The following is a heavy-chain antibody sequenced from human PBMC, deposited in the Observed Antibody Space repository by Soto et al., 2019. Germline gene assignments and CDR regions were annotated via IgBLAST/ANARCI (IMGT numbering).Heavy chain of an antibody. D-gene: IGHD3-10*01. V-gene: IGHV5-51*01. CDR1: GYSLTRYW. Sequence: PGESLKISCKGSGYSLTRYWIGWVRQMPGKGPEWMGIMYAGDSDTRYSPSFQGQVTISVDKSISTAYLQYSSLKASDTAMYYCATSTVSMVRGPLDAFDIRGQGTMVTVSS. CDR3: ATSTVSMVRGPLDAFDI. J-gene: IGHJ3*02. CDR2: MYAGDSDT.